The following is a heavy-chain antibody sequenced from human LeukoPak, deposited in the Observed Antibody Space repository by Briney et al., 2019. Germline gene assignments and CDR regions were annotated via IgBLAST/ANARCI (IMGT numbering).Heavy chain of an antibody. Sequence: GRSLRLSCAASGFTFSSYAIHWVRQAPGKGLEWVAVISYDGSNKYYADSVKGRFTISRDNSKNTLYLQMNSLRAEDTAVYYCARVSSAPEYSSSPREFDYWGQGTLVTVSS. CDR1: GFTFSSYA. J-gene: IGHJ4*02. D-gene: IGHD6-6*01. CDR3: ARVSSAPEYSSSPREFDY. CDR2: ISYDGSNK. V-gene: IGHV3-30*04.